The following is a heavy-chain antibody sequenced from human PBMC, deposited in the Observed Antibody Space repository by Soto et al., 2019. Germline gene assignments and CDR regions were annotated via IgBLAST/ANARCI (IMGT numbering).Heavy chain of an antibody. CDR1: GGSISSSSYY. J-gene: IGHJ5*02. D-gene: IGHD1-26*01. CDR2: IYYSGST. CDR3: ARHCFEGWELRRGYNWFDP. V-gene: IGHV4-39*01. Sequence: SETLSLTCTVSGGSISSSSYYWGWIRQPPGKGLEWIGSIYYSGSTYYNPSLKSRVTISVDTSKNQFSLKLSSVTAADTAVYYCARHCFEGWELRRGYNWFDPWGQGTLVTVSS.